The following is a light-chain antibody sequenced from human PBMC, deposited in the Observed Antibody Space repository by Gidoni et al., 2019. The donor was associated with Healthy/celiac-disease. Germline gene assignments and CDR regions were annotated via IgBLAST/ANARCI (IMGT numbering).Light chain of an antibody. CDR3: QQYNNWPPYT. Sequence: IVMTQSPAVLSVSPGERATLSCRAGQSVSSNLAWYQQKPGQAPRLLIYGASTRATGIPARFGGSGSGTEFALTISSMQSEDFAVYYCQQYNNWPPYTFGQGTKLEIK. CDR1: QSVSSN. V-gene: IGKV3-15*01. J-gene: IGKJ2*01. CDR2: GAS.